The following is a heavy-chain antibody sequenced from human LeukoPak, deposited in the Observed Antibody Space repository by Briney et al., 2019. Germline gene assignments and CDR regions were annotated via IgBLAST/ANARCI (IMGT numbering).Heavy chain of an antibody. Sequence: SETLSLTCTVSGGSISSGSYYWSWIRQPAGKGLEWIGRIYTSGSTNYNPSLKSRVTMSVDTSKNQFSLKLSSVTAADTAVYYCARDRVVPAAIKFDYYYYMDVWGKGTTVTVSS. V-gene: IGHV4-61*02. CDR3: ARDRVVPAAIKFDYYYYMDV. CDR1: GGSISSGSYY. CDR2: IYTSGST. J-gene: IGHJ6*03. D-gene: IGHD2-2*02.